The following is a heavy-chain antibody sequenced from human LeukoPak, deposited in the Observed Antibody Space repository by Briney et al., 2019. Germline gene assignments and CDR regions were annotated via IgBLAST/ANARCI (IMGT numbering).Heavy chain of an antibody. J-gene: IGHJ6*02. D-gene: IGHD1-14*01. CDR2: ISGSGGST. CDR3: AKVSGGGLYYDGMDV. CDR1: GFSFSNYA. Sequence: GSLRLSCAASGFSFSNYAMSWVRQAPGKGLEWVSAISGSGGSTYYADSVKGRFTISRDSSKNTLYLQMNSLRAEDTAVYYCAKVSGGGLYYDGMDVWGQGTTVTVSS. V-gene: IGHV3-23*01.